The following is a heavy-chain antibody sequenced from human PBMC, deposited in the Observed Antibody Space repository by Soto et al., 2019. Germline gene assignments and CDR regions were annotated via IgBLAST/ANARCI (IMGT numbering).Heavy chain of an antibody. J-gene: IGHJ4*02. CDR2: IYYSGGT. V-gene: IGHV4-61*01. CDR3: AREGCGSRNCYAGYKLGIDS. D-gene: IGHD2-15*01. CDR1: GGSVGSGYYY. Sequence: WETLSLTCTVSGGSVGSGYYYWSWIRQPPGKGLEWIGHIYYSGGTNYNPSLKRRVIISADTSKNQFSLKVSAVTAGDTAMYYCAREGCGSRNCYAGYKLGIDSWGQGTLVTVSS.